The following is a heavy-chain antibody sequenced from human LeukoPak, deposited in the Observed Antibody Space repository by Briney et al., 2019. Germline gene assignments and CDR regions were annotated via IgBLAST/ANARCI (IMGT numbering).Heavy chain of an antibody. CDR1: GYIFTGYY. CDR3: ARGPRITIFGVVMANDAFDI. V-gene: IGHV1-2*02. Sequence: GASVKVSCKASGYIFTGYYMHWVRQAPGQGLEWMGWINPNSGDTNYAQKFQGRVTMTRDTSISTAYMELSRLRFDDTVVYYCARGPRITIFGVVMANDAFDIWGQGTMVTVSS. J-gene: IGHJ3*02. D-gene: IGHD3-3*01. CDR2: INPNSGDT.